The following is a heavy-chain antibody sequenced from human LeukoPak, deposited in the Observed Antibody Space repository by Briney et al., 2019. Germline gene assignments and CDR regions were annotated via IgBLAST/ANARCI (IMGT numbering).Heavy chain of an antibody. V-gene: IGHV4-59*01. CDR2: IYYSGST. Sequence: SETLSLTCTVSGGSISSYYWSWIRQPPGKGLEWIGYIYYSGSTNYNPSLKSRVTISVDTSKNQFSLKLSSVTAADTAVYYCARSHYYGSGSYFDYWGQGTLVTVSS. J-gene: IGHJ4*02. CDR3: ARSHYYGSGSYFDY. CDR1: GGSISSYY. D-gene: IGHD3-10*01.